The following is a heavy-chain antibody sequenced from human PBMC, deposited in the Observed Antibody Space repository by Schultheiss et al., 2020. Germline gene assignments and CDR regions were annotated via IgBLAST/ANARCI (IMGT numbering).Heavy chain of an antibody. J-gene: IGHJ4*02. CDR1: GGSFSGYY. CDR2: IYYSGST. D-gene: IGHD3-10*01. Sequence: SQTLSLTCAVYGGSFSGYYWGWIRQPPGKGLEWIGTIYYSGSTCYNPSLKSRVTISVDTSKNQFSLKLSSVTAADTAVYYCAVGIRGFYYFDYWGQGTLVTVAS. V-gene: IGHV4-34*01. CDR3: AVGIRGFYYFDY.